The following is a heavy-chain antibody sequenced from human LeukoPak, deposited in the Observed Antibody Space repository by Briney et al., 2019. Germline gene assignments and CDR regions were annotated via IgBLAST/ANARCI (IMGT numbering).Heavy chain of an antibody. D-gene: IGHD2-21*02. CDR2: IYNSGST. CDR3: ARDMTAGGWFDP. CDR1: GGSISSYY. V-gene: IGHV4-59*01. Sequence: SETLSLTCTVAGGSISSYYWSWIRHPAEKGLEWIGFIYNSGSTNYNPSLKSRVTISIDTSKNQFSLKLSSVTAADTAVYYCARDMTAGGWFDPWGQGTLVTVSS. J-gene: IGHJ5*02.